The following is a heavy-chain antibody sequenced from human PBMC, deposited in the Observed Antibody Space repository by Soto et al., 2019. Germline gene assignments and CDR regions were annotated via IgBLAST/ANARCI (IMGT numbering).Heavy chain of an antibody. CDR1: GFTFDDYA. J-gene: IGHJ6*03. CDR3: AKGSYLYYMDV. V-gene: IGHV3-9*01. Sequence: GGSLRLSCAASGFTFDDYAMHWVRQAPGKGLEWVSGISWNSGSIGYADSVKGRFTISRDNAKNSLYLQMNSLRAEDTALYYCAKGSYLYYMDVWGKGTTVTVSS. CDR2: ISWNSGSI. D-gene: IGHD3-10*01.